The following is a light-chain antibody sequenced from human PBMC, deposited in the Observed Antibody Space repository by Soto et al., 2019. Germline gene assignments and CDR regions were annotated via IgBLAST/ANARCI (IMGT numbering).Light chain of an antibody. V-gene: IGKV1-39*01. CDR1: QNINTY. CDR2: AAS. J-gene: IGKJ1*01. CDR3: QQSFNTPRT. Sequence: IQMTQSPSSLSASVGDRVTITCRASQNINTYLNWYQQKAGQAPNVLIYAASTLQSGVPSRFSGSGSGTDFTLTITSLQPEDFATYYCQQSFNTPRTFGQGTKVVIK.